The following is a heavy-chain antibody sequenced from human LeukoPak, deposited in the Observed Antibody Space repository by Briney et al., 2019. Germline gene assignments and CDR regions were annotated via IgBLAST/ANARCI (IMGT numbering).Heavy chain of an antibody. V-gene: IGHV4-59*08. Sequence: SETLSLTCTVSGGSISSYYWSWIRQPPGKGLEWIGYVYYSGSANYNPSLKSRVTISVDTSKNQFSLNLSSVTAADTAVYYCARHAGGYQPPDYWGQGTLVTASS. CDR1: GGSISSYY. CDR2: VYYSGSA. J-gene: IGHJ4*02. CDR3: ARHAGGYQPPDY. D-gene: IGHD5-12*01.